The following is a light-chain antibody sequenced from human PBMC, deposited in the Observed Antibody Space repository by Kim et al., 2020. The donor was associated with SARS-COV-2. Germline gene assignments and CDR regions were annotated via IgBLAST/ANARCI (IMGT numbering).Light chain of an antibody. CDR2: GAS. CDR1: QSIKNY. Sequence: DIQMTQSPSSLSASVGDRVTITCRASQSIKNYLSWYQQKPGKAPKLLIYGASNLQSGVPSRFSGGGSGTEFTLTISSLQPEDSATYYCQQTYSTFGQGTKLEL. J-gene: IGKJ2*01. CDR3: QQTYST. V-gene: IGKV1-39*01.